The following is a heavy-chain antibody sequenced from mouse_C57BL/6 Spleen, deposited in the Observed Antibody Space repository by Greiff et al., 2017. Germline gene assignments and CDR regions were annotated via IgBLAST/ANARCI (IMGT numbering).Heavy chain of an antibody. D-gene: IGHD2-4*01. Sequence: QVQLQQPGAELVRPGSSVKLSCKASGYTFTSYWMHWVKQRPIQGLEWIGNIDPSDSDTHYNQKFKDKTTLTVDKSSSTAYMQLSSLTSEDSAVDDCARETGDYAMDCRGQGASVTVST. CDR2: IDPSDSDT. J-gene: IGHJ4*01. CDR3: ARETGDYAMDC. CDR1: GYTFTSYW. V-gene: IGHV1-52*01.